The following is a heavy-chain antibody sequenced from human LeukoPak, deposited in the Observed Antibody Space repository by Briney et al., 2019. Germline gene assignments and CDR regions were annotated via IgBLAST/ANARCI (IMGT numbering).Heavy chain of an antibody. CDR2: ISSSGSTI. Sequence: PGGSLRLSCAASGFTFSSYEMNWVRQAPGKGLEWVSYISSSGSTIYYADSVKGRFTISRDNAKNSLYLQMNSLRAEDTAVYYCARDGIDYYDSSGYYSAFDIWGQGTMVTVSS. D-gene: IGHD3-22*01. V-gene: IGHV3-48*03. CDR3: ARDGIDYYDSSGYYSAFDI. J-gene: IGHJ3*02. CDR1: GFTFSSYE.